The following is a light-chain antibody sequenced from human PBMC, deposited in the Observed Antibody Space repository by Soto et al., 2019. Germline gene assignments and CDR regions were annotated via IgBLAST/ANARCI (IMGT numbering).Light chain of an antibody. CDR1: QTIDSRF. Sequence: EIVLTQSPDTLSLSPGERATLSCRASQTIDSRFLAWYQQKRGQAPSLLVYGASTRATDIPDRFSGSGSGTEFTLTISRLEPEDSALCYCQQYGYSPFTFGQGTKLEIK. V-gene: IGKV3-20*01. CDR2: GAS. CDR3: QQYGYSPFT. J-gene: IGKJ2*01.